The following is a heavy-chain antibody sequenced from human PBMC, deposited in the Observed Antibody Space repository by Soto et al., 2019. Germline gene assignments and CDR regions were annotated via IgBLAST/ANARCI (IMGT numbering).Heavy chain of an antibody. CDR2: MNPNSGNT. D-gene: IGHD6-13*01. V-gene: IGHV1-8*01. CDR1: GYTFTSYD. J-gene: IGHJ6*02. CDR3: ARRDSSSWYRVNYGMDV. Sequence: ASVKVSCKASGYTFTSYDINWVRQATGQGPEWMGWMNPNSGNTGYAQKFQGRVTMTRNTSISTAYMELSSLRSEDTAVYYCARRDSSSWYRVNYGMDVWGQGTTVTVSS.